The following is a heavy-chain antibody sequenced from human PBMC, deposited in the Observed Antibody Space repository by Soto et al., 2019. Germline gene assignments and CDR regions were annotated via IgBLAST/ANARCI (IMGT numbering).Heavy chain of an antibody. D-gene: IGHD3-10*01. CDR1: GGSISSGGYY. V-gene: IGHV4-31*03. J-gene: IGHJ4*02. Sequence: SETLSLTCTVSGGSISSGGYYWSWIRQHPGKGLEWIGHIYYSGSTYYNPSLKSRVTISVDTSKNQFSLKLSSVTAADTAVYYCARARTMVRGVIIENYFDYWGQGTLVTVSS. CDR2: IYYSGST. CDR3: ARARTMVRGVIIENYFDY.